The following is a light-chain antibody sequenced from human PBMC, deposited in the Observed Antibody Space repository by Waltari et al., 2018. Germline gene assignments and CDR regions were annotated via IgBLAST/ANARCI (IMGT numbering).Light chain of an antibody. Sequence: QSALTQPRSVSGSPGQSVTISCTGTSSDVGGYNYVSWYQQHPGKAPKLMIYDVSNRPSGVPDRFSGSKSGNTSSLTISGLQAEDEADYYCCSYAGRPFVFGTGTKVTVL. CDR2: DVS. CDR1: SSDVGGYNY. J-gene: IGLJ1*01. V-gene: IGLV2-11*01. CDR3: CSYAGRPFV.